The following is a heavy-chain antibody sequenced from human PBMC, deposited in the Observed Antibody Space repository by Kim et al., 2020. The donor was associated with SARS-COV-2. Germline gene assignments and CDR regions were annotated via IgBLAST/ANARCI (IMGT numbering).Heavy chain of an antibody. CDR3: ARGRYCSSTSCYRIWYFDL. CDR1: GGSFSGYY. D-gene: IGHD2-2*01. J-gene: IGHJ2*01. V-gene: IGHV4-34*01. CDR2: INHSGST. Sequence: SETLSLTCAVYGGSFSGYYWSWIRQPPGKGLEWIGEINHSGSTNYNPSLKSRVTISVDTSKNQFSLKLSSVTAADTAVYYCARGRYCSSTSCYRIWYFDLWGRGTLVTVSS.